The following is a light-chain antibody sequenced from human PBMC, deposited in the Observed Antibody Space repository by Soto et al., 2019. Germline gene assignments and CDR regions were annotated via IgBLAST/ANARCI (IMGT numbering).Light chain of an antibody. J-gene: IGKJ4*01. CDR2: DAS. CDR3: QQYASLPLT. V-gene: IGKV1-33*01. Sequence: DIQMTQSPSSLSASVGDSVTITCQASQDISIYLNWYQQKPGKAPNLLIYDASILETGIPSRFDGSESGTDFTFTISSLQPEDFATYYSQQYASLPLTFGGGT. CDR1: QDISIY.